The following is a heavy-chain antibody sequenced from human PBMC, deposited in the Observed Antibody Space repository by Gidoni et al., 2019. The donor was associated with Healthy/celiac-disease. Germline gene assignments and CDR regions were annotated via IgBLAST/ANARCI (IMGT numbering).Heavy chain of an antibody. Sequence: QVQLQESGPGLVTPSQTLSLTCTVSGCSISSGGYYWSWIRQHPGKGLEWIGYIYYSGSTYYNPYLKSRVTISVDTSKNQFSLKLSSVTAADTAVYYCATLRYFDWLTPQTLIDYWGQGTLVTVSS. CDR1: GCSISSGGYY. CDR2: IYYSGST. V-gene: IGHV4-31*03. CDR3: ATLRYFDWLTPQTLIDY. D-gene: IGHD3-9*01. J-gene: IGHJ4*02.